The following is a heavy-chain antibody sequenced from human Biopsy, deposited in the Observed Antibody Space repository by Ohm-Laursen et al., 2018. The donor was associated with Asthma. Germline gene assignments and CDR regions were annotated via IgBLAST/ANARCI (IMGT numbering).Heavy chain of an antibody. J-gene: IGHJ6*02. V-gene: IGHV4-34*01. Sequence: SDTLSLTCDVYPGSFSGFFWTWIRQSPGKGLEWIGETNERGVTNNNPSLKSRVIISIETYWNRLSLKLTSVTAADTAVYYCARGPELDVWGQGTTVTVSS. CDR2: TNERGVT. CDR1: PGSFSGFF. CDR3: ARGPELDV.